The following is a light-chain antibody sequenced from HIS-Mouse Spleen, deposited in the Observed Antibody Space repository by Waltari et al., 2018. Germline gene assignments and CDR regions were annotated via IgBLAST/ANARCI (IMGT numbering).Light chain of an antibody. V-gene: IGLV2-14*01. CDR1: SSDVGGYNY. Sequence: PLPQPASVSGSPGQSTTFSCPGTSSDVGGYNYVSCYQQHPGKAPKLMIYEVSNRPSGVSNRFSGSKSGNTASLTISGLQAEDEADYYCSSYTSSSTLWVFGGGTKLTVL. J-gene: IGLJ3*02. CDR3: SSYTSSSTLWV. CDR2: EVS.